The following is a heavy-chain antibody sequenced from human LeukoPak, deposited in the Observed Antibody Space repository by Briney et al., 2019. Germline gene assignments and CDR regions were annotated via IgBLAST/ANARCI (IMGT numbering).Heavy chain of an antibody. CDR3: AKNGQITMATIVDY. CDR1: GFTFSSYA. D-gene: IGHD5-24*01. Sequence: GGSLRLSCAASGFTFSSYAMSWVRQAPGKGLEWVSAISGSGGSTYYADSVKGRFTISRDNSKNTLYLQMNSLRAEDTAVYYCAKNGQITMATIVDYWGQGTLATVSS. CDR2: ISGSGGST. V-gene: IGHV3-23*01. J-gene: IGHJ4*02.